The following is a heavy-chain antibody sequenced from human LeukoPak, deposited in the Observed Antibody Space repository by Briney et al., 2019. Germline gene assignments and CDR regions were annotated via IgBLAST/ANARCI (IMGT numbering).Heavy chain of an antibody. V-gene: IGHV4-39*01. CDR3: ARPGDFWSGSYFDY. CDR1: GGSISSSSYY. CDR2: IYYSGST. D-gene: IGHD3-3*01. J-gene: IGHJ4*02. Sequence: SEALSLTCTVSGGSISSSSYYWGWIRQPPGKGLEWIGSIYYSGSTYYNPSLKSRVTISVDTSKNQFSLKLSSVAAADTAVYYCARPGDFWSGSYFDYWGQGTLVTVSS.